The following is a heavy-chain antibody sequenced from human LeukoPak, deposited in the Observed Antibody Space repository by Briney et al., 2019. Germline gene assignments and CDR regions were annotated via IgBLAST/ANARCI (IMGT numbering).Heavy chain of an antibody. J-gene: IGHJ4*02. D-gene: IGHD2-15*01. CDR2: ISNNGGYT. CDR1: GFTFSSSA. Sequence: GGSLRLSCAASGFTFSSSAMSWVCQAPGKGLEWVSAISNNGGYTYYADSVQGRFTISRDNSKSTLCLQMNSLRAEDTAEYYCAKQLGYCSDGSCYFPYWGQGTLVTVSS. CDR3: AKQLGYCSDGSCYFPY. V-gene: IGHV3-23*01.